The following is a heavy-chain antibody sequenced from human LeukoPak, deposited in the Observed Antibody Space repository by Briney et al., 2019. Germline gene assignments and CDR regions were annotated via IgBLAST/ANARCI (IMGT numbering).Heavy chain of an antibody. V-gene: IGHV3-23*01. CDR2: ISGSGGST. CDR1: GFTFSSYA. D-gene: IGHD3-22*01. J-gene: IGHJ4*02. CDR3: AKDYDSSGYYYGD. Sequence: GGSLRLSCAASGFTFSSYAMIWVRQAPGKGLEWVSAISGSGGSTYYADSVKGRFTISRDNSKNTLYLQMNSLRAEDTAVYYCAKDYDSSGYYYGDWGQGTLVTVSS.